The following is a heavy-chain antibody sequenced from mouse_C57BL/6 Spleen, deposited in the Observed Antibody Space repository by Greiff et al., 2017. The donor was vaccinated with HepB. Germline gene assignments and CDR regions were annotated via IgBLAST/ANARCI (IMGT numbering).Heavy chain of an antibody. Sequence: VQLQQSGADLVKPGASVMVSCKASGYTFTSYWMHWVKQRPGQGLELIGRIHPSDSDTNYNQQFTGKATLTVDKSSSTAYMQLSSLTSEDSAVYYCAMGANWDYWGQGTTLTVSS. CDR3: AMGANWDY. V-gene: IGHV1-74*01. CDR2: IHPSDSDT. J-gene: IGHJ2*01. CDR1: GYTFTSYW. D-gene: IGHD4-1*01.